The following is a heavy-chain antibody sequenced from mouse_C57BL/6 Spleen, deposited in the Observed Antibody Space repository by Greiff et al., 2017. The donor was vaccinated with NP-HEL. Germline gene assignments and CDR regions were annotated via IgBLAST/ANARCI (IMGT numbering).Heavy chain of an antibody. CDR2: ISNGGGST. D-gene: IGHD2-4*01. Sequence: EVQVVESGGGLVQPGGSLKLSCAASGFTFSDYYMYWVRQTPEKRLEWVAYISNGGGSTYYPDTVKGRFTISRDNAKNTLYLQMSRLKSEDTAMYYCARQDYDYDGFDYWGQGTTLTVSS. V-gene: IGHV5-12*01. CDR3: ARQDYDYDGFDY. J-gene: IGHJ2*01. CDR1: GFTFSDYY.